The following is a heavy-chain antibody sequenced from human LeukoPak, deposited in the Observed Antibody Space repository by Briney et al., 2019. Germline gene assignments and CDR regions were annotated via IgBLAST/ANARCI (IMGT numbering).Heavy chain of an antibody. CDR1: RLTCNSLG. D-gene: IGHD5-12*01. V-gene: IGHV3-23*01. J-gene: IGHJ4*02. CDR3: NREVWVYSGRFSH. CDR2: ISGSGGSI. Sequence: GGSLRLSGSGYRLTCNSLGWIWDRQAPGKGLEWLSAISGSGGSIYYADSVKGLFTISRDNSKRTLYLQMDNLRVEDTAHYFCNREVWVYSGRFSHWAQETLVSVSS.